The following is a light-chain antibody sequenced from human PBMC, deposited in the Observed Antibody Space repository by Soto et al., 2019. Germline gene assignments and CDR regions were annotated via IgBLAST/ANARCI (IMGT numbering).Light chain of an antibody. Sequence: TVLTQSPATLSLSQGERATLSCRASQSVSSSYLAWYQQKPGQSPRLLIYGASSRATGIPDRFSGSGFGTDFTLTISRLEPVDFAVYYCQQYGSSPRMYTFGQGTKVDIK. CDR3: QQYGSSPRMYT. V-gene: IGKV3-20*01. J-gene: IGKJ2*01. CDR2: GAS. CDR1: QSVSSSY.